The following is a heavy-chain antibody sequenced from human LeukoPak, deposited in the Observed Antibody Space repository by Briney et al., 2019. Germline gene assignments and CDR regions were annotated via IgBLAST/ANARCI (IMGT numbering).Heavy chain of an antibody. D-gene: IGHD1-26*01. Sequence: GGSLRLSCAASGFTFSSYGMHWVRQAPGKGLEWVAFIRYDGSNKYYADSVKGRFTISRDNAKNSLYLQMNSLRAEDTAVYYCAGEWELAYWGQGTLVTVSS. V-gene: IGHV3-30*02. CDR3: AGEWELAY. CDR2: IRYDGSNK. CDR1: GFTFSSYG. J-gene: IGHJ4*02.